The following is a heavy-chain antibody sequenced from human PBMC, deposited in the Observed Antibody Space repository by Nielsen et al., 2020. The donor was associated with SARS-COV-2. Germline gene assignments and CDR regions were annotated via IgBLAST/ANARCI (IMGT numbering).Heavy chain of an antibody. V-gene: IGHV4-59*01. Sequence: SETLSLTCTVSGGSISTYYWSWIRQPPGKGLEWIGYISYSGSTNYNPSLKSRVTISLDTSKNQFSLKLSSVAAADTAVYYCAREYSSLVSYHYYMDAWGKGTTVTVSS. D-gene: IGHD6-19*01. CDR3: AREYSSLVSYHYYMDA. J-gene: IGHJ6*03. CDR2: ISYSGST. CDR1: GGSISTYY.